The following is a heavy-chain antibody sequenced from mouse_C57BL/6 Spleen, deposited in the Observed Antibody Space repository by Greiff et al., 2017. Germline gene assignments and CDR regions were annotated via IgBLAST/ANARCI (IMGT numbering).Heavy chain of an antibody. J-gene: IGHJ1*03. CDR1: GYTFTSYW. V-gene: IGHV1-64*01. Sequence: QVQLQQPGAELVKPGASVKLSCQASGYTFTSYWMHWVKQRPGQGLEWIGMIHPNSGSTNYNEKFKSKATLTVDKSSSTAYMQLSSLTSEDSAVYYCARLTTVVARYFDVWGTGTTVTVSS. D-gene: IGHD1-1*01. CDR3: ARLTTVVARYFDV. CDR2: IHPNSGST.